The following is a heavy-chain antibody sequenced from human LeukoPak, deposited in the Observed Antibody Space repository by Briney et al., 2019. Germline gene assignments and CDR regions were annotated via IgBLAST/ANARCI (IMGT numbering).Heavy chain of an antibody. D-gene: IGHD5-12*01. CDR1: GFTFSSFG. CDR2: ISYDGSNK. CDR3: AKDVRGYSGYDKAVDY. J-gene: IGHJ4*02. V-gene: IGHV3-30*18. Sequence: PGGSLRLSCAASGFTFSSFGMHWVRQAPGKGLEWVAVISYDGSNKYYADSVKGRFTISRDNSKNTLYLQMNSLRAEDTAVYYCAKDVRGYSGYDKAVDYWGQGTLVTVSS.